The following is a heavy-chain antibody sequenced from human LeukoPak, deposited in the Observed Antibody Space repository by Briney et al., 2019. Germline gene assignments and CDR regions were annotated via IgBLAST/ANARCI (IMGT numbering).Heavy chain of an antibody. J-gene: IGHJ4*02. V-gene: IGHV5-51*01. CDR2: IYPGDSDT. CDR3: ARHKKYAGFDY. Sequence: GESLKISCKGSGYSFTSYWIAWVRQMPGKGLDWMGIIYPGDSDTRYSPSFQGQVTISADKSISTAYLQWSSLKASDTAMYYCARHKKYAGFDYWGQGTLVTVSS. D-gene: IGHD6-13*01. CDR1: GYSFTSYW.